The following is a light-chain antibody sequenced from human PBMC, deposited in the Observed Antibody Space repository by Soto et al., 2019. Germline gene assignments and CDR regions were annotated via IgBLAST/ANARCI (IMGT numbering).Light chain of an antibody. V-gene: IGKV3-11*01. CDR3: QQRIDWPPAWA. J-gene: IGKJ1*01. CDR1: QSVTSN. Sequence: TQSPATLSVSPGEGATLSCSASQSVTSNLAWYQQKPGQAPTLLIYDASNRATGIPARFGGSGSGTEFTLTISSLEPEDFAVYYCQQRIDWPPAWAFGQGTKVDIK. CDR2: DAS.